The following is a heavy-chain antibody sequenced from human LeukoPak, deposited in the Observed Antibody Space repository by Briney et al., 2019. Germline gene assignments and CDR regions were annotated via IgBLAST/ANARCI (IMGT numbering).Heavy chain of an antibody. CDR1: GFTFSSYA. Sequence: GGSLRLSCAASGFTFSSYAMSWVRQAPGKGLEWVSSISFSGSYIYYADSVKGRFTISRDNAKNSVYLQMNSLRDDDTAVYYCARGTGTGWRFDFWGQGTLVTVPS. J-gene: IGHJ4*02. D-gene: IGHD3/OR15-3a*01. V-gene: IGHV3-21*01. CDR3: ARGTGTGWRFDF. CDR2: ISFSGSYI.